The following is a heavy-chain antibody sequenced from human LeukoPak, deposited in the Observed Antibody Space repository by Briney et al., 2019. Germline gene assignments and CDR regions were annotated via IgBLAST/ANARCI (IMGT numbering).Heavy chain of an antibody. V-gene: IGHV4-59*01. D-gene: IGHD3-10*01. CDR1: GGSISSYY. J-gene: IGHJ3*01. CDR3: ARVHRSYIYASGSYYGNAFDV. Sequence: PSETLSLTCTVSGGSISSYYWSWIRQPPGKGLEWIGYIYYSGSTNYNPSLKSRVTISVDTSKNQFSLKLSSVTAADTAVYYCARVHRSYIYASGSYYGNAFDVWGQGTMVTVSS. CDR2: IYYSGST.